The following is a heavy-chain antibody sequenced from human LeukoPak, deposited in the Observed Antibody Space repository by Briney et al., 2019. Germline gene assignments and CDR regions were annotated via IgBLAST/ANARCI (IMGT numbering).Heavy chain of an antibody. J-gene: IGHJ6*03. CDR1: GYTFTGYY. D-gene: IGHD5-18*01. Sequence: ASVKVSCKASGYTFTGYYMHWVRQAPGQGLEWMGWINPNSGGTNYAQKFQGRVTMTRDTSISTAYMELSRLRSDGTAVYYCARVAYSYGYFYYYYYMDVWGKGTTVTVSS. CDR2: INPNSGGT. V-gene: IGHV1-2*02. CDR3: ARVAYSYGYFYYYYYMDV.